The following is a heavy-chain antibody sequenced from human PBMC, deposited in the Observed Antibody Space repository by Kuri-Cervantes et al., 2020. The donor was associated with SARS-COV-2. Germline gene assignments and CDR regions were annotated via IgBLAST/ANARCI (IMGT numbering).Heavy chain of an antibody. D-gene: IGHD3-9*01. CDR1: GYSISSGYY. Sequence: ESLKISCTVSGYSISSGYYWGWIRQPPGKGLEWIGSIYHSGSTYYNPSLKSRVTISVDTSKNQFSLKLSSVTAADTAVYYCARQYYDILTGYYSDYYYGMDVWGQGTTVTVYS. CDR3: ARQYYDILTGYYSDYYYGMDV. J-gene: IGHJ6*01. V-gene: IGHV4-38-2*02. CDR2: IYHSGST.